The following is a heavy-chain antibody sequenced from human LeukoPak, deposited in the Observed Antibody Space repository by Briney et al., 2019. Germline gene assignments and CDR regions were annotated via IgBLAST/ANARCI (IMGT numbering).Heavy chain of an antibody. D-gene: IGHD4-17*01. J-gene: IGHJ1*01. Sequence: SETLSLTCAVYGGSFSGYYWSWIREPPGRGLEWMGEINHSGSTNYNPSLKGRVTILVDTSKNQFSLKLSSVTAADTAVYYCARGHSPVTTKVSYFQHWGQGTLVTVSS. CDR1: GGSFSGYY. CDR3: ARGHSPVTTKVSYFQH. V-gene: IGHV4-34*01. CDR2: INHSGST.